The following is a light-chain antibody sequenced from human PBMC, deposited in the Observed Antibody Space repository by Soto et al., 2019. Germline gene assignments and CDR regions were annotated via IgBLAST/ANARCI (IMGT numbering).Light chain of an antibody. V-gene: IGLV2-23*02. Sequence: QSALTQTASVSGSPGQSISISCTGTSSDVGSYNLVSWYQQHPGKAPKLMIYEVSKRPSGVSNRFSGSKSGNTASLTISGLQAEDEADYYCCLYAASTTEVFGTGTKLTVL. J-gene: IGLJ1*01. CDR1: SSDVGSYNL. CDR3: CLYAASTTEV. CDR2: EVS.